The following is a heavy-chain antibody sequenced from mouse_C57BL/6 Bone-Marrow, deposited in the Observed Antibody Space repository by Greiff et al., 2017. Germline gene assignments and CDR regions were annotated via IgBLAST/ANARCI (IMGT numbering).Heavy chain of an antibody. Sequence: QVQLQQPGAELVKPGASVKLSCKASGYTFTSYWMQWVKQRPGQGLEWIGEIDPSDSYTNYNQKFKGKATLTVDTSSSTAYMQLSSLTSEDSAVYCWARQESFWGRGNALTVSS. V-gene: IGHV1-50*01. CDR3: ARQESF. CDR2: IDPSDSYT. CDR1: GYTFTSYW. J-gene: IGHJ2*01.